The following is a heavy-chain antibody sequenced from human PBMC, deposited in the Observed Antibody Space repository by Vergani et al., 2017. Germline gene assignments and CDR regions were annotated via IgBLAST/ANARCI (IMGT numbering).Heavy chain of an antibody. J-gene: IGHJ6*03. V-gene: IGHV6-1*01. CDR3: AREDISLTVEGANYMDI. CDR1: GDRVSNKSAG. Sequence: QVQLHQSGPGLVKPSQTLSLTCAISGDRVSNKSAGWNWIRQSPSRGLEWLGRTYFMSKWYNDYAASVKSSMTINSYTSKNLFSLQLQSVTPEDTAVYYCAREDISLTVEGANYMDIWGKGTTVTVSS. CDR2: TYFMSKWYN. D-gene: IGHD3-22*01.